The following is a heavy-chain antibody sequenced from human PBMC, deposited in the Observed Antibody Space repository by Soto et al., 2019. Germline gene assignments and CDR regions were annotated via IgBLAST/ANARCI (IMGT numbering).Heavy chain of an antibody. J-gene: IGHJ3*02. V-gene: IGHV3-23*01. CDR2: ISGSGGST. CDR1: GFTFSSYA. D-gene: IGHD6-19*01. Sequence: GGSLRLSCAASGFTFSSYAMSWVRQAPGKGLEWVSAISGSGGSTYYADSVKGRFTISRDNSKNTLYLQMNSLRAEDTAVYYCAKDRSPGYRSGPPDAFDIWGQGTMVTVSS. CDR3: AKDRSPGYRSGPPDAFDI.